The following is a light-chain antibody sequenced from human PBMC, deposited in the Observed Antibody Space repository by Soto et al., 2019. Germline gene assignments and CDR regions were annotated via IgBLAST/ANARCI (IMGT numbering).Light chain of an antibody. V-gene: IGLV2-14*03. J-gene: IGLJ2*01. Sequence: QPVLTQFASVSGSPGQSITISCTGTSSDIGGYDYVSWYQVHPGKAPKLLVYDVTNRPSGVSDRFSGSKSGSTASLTISGLQAEDEADYYCSSYTSSYSLIFGGGTKLTVL. CDR2: DVT. CDR3: SSYTSSYSLI. CDR1: SSDIGGYDY.